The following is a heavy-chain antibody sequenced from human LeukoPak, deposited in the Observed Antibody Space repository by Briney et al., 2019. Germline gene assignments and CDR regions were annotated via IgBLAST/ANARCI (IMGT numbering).Heavy chain of an antibody. CDR1: GGSISSNY. D-gene: IGHD3-10*02. J-gene: IGHJ5*02. CDR3: ARFIPSSGIDP. CDR2: SSYTGST. V-gene: IGHV4-59*01. Sequence: PSETLSLTCTVSGGSISSNYWSWIRQPPGKGLEWITYSSYTGSTNYNPSLKSRVTISVDMSKNQFSLRLRSVTAADTAVYYCARFIPSSGIDPWGQGTLVTVSS.